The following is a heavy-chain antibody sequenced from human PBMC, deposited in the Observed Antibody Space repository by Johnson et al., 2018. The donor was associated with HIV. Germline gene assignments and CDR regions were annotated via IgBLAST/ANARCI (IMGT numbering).Heavy chain of an antibody. J-gene: IGHJ3*02. CDR1: GFTFNAHW. V-gene: IGHV3-7*01. D-gene: IGHD6-13*01. Sequence: VQLVESGGGLVQPGGSLRLSCGASGFTFNAHWMQWVRQAPGTGLEWVATITQDGSEKYYVDSVKGRFTISRDNANNSLYLQMNSLRVEDTAVYYCARDRAYSSSWEGAFDIGGQGTMVTVSS. CDR2: ITQDGSEK. CDR3: ARDRAYSSSWEGAFDI.